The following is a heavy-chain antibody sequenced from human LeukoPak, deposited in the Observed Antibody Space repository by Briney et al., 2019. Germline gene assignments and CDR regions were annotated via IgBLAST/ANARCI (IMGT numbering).Heavy chain of an antibody. V-gene: IGHV3-23*01. CDR1: GFTFSSYA. CDR2: ISGSGGST. Sequence: GGSLRLSCAASGFTFSSYAMSWVRQAPGKGLECVSAISGSGGSTYYADSVKGRFTISRDNSKNTLYLQMNSLRAEDTAVYYCAKDPLDYGDYGGYFDYWGQGTLVTVSS. CDR3: AKDPLDYGDYGGYFDY. D-gene: IGHD4-17*01. J-gene: IGHJ4*02.